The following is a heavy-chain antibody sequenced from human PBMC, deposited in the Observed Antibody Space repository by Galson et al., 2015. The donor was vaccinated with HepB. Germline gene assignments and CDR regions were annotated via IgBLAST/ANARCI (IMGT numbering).Heavy chain of an antibody. J-gene: IGHJ1*01. V-gene: IGHV3-20*04. CDR1: GFTFDDYG. D-gene: IGHD6-19*01. CDR3: ARHMAVAGTAAFQH. Sequence: SLRLSCAASGFTFDDYGMSWVRQAPGKGLEWVSGINWNGGSTGYADSVKGRFTISRDNAKNSLYLQMNSLRAEDTAVYYCARHMAVAGTAAFQHWGQGTLVTVSS. CDR2: INWNGGST.